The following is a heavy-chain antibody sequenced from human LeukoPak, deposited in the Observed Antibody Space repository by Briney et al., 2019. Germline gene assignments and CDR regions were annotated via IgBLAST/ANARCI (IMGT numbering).Heavy chain of an antibody. CDR3: ARGTAMVPHGS. CDR2: VYYSGST. J-gene: IGHJ5*02. CDR1: GGSISSHY. V-gene: IGHV4-59*11. D-gene: IGHD5-18*01. Sequence: SETVSLTCTISGGSISSHYWSWIRQPPGKGLEWIGYVYYSGSTKYTPSLKSRVTISVDRSKNQFSLKVNSVTAADTAVYYCARGTAMVPHGSWGQGTLVTVSS.